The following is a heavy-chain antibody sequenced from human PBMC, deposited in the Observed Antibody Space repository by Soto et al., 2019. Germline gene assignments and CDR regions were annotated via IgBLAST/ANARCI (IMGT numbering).Heavy chain of an antibody. CDR2: MNPNSGNT. J-gene: IGHJ4*02. D-gene: IGHD6-19*01. V-gene: IGHV1-8*01. Sequence: ASVKVSCKASGYTFTSYDINWVRQATGQGLEWMGWMNPNSGNTGYAQKFQGRVTMTRNTSISTAYMELSSLRSEDTAVYYCARGPTGRSSSSGWYYYFDYWGQGTLVTVSS. CDR1: GYTFTSYD. CDR3: ARGPTGRSSSSGWYYYFDY.